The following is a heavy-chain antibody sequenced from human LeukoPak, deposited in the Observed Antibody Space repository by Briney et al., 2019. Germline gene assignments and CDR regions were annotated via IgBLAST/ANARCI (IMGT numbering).Heavy chain of an antibody. J-gene: IGHJ4*02. CDR3: ARHRPLVVAASLGEFDN. CDR1: GGSTSSNNYY. V-gene: IGHV4-39*01. Sequence: SETLSLTCTVSGGSTSSNNYYWGWIRQFPGKGLQWIGSFSYNGNTYYNPSLKSRGAISVDTSKNQFSLKMSSVTAADTAVYYCARHRPLVVAASLGEFDNWGQGTLVTVSS. CDR2: FSYNGNT. D-gene: IGHD2-15*01.